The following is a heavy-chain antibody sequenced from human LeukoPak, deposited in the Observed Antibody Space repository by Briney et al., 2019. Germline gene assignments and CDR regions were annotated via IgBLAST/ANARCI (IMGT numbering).Heavy chain of an antibody. CDR3: ARAGFGDYYYYYYMDV. D-gene: IGHD2-21*02. CDR2: IYSSGST. CDR1: GGSIRTYY. V-gene: IGHV4-4*07. Sequence: SETLSLTCSVSGGSIRTYYWSWIRRHAGKGLEWIGRIYSSGSTSYNPSLKSRATITSEKSKNQFSLRLSSVTAADTAVYYCARAGFGDYYYYYYMDVWGKGTTVTVSS. J-gene: IGHJ6*03.